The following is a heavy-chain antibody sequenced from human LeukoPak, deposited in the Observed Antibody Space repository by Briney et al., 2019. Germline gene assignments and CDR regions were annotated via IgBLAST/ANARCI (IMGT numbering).Heavy chain of an antibody. CDR3: AKAEGGYPWGSVDY. CDR2: ISGSGGST. V-gene: IGHV3-23*01. CDR1: GFTFSSYS. Sequence: GGSLRLSCAASGFTFSSYSMNWVRQAPGKGLEWVSAISGSGGSTYYADSVKGRFTISRDNSKNTLYLQMNSLRAEDTAVYYCAKAEGGYPWGSVDYWGQGTLVTVSS. J-gene: IGHJ4*02. D-gene: IGHD5-12*01.